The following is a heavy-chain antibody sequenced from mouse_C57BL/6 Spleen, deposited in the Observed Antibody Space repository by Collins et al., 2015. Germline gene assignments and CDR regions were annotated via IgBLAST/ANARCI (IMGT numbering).Heavy chain of an antibody. CDR1: GYSFTGYY. CDR2: INPSTGGT. Sequence: EVQLQQSGPELVKPGASVKISCKASGYSFTGYYMNWVKQSPEKSLEWIGEINPSTGGTTYNQKFKAKATLTVDKSSSTAYMQLKSLTSEDSAVYYCARGPLDYWGQGTTLTVSS. CDR3: ARGPLDY. V-gene: IGHV1-42*01. J-gene: IGHJ2*01.